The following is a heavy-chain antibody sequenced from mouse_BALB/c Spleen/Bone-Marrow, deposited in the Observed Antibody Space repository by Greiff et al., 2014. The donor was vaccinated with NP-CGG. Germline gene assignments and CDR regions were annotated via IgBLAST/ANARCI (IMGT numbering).Heavy chain of an antibody. V-gene: IGHV5-6-5*01. Sequence: EVKLVESGGGLVKPGGSLKLSCAASGFTFSSYAMSWVRQTPEKRLEWVASISSGGSTCYPDSVKGRFTISRDNARNILYLQMSSLRSEDTAMYYCAKRGAYGNFWFAYWGQGTLVTVSA. CDR3: AKRGAYGNFWFAY. J-gene: IGHJ3*01. CDR1: GFTFSSYA. D-gene: IGHD2-10*02. CDR2: ISSGGST.